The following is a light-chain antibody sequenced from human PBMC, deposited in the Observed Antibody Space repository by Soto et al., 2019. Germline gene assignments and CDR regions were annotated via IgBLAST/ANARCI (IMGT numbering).Light chain of an antibody. Sequence: VILTLSPGTLSLSPWRSATLSCTARKSVSNNYLAWHQQNPGQAPRLLIYGASNRATRITVRFSGSGSGTAFTITISRLEAEAVAVYYCQKYGSPGTFGQGTKVDIK. CDR3: QKYGSPGT. J-gene: IGKJ1*01. CDR1: KSVSNNY. V-gene: IGKV3-20*01. CDR2: GAS.